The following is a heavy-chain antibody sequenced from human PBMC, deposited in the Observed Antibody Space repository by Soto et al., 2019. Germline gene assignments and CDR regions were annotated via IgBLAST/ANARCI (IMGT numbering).Heavy chain of an antibody. V-gene: IGHV3-23*01. D-gene: IGHD6-19*01. CDR1: GFTFKNYA. Sequence: GGSLRLSCAASGFTFKNYAMSWVRQAPGKGLEWVSAISNSGGSTYCADSVKGRFTVSRDNSKNTLYLQVNSLRADDTAVYYCARDLDSGYSSGWYSYGMDVWGQGTTVTVSS. CDR2: ISNSGGST. J-gene: IGHJ6*02. CDR3: ARDLDSGYSSGWYSYGMDV.